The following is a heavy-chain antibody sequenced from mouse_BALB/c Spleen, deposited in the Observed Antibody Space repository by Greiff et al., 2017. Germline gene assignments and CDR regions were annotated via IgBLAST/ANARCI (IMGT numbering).Heavy chain of an antibody. CDR3: ARRGDYDAWFAD. CDR2: IDPFNGGT. J-gene: IGHJ3*01. Sequence: VQLQQSGPELMKPGASVKISCKASGYSFTSYYMHWVKQSHGKSLEWIGYIDPFNGGTSYNQKFKGKATLTVDKSSSTAYMHLSSLTSEDSAVYYCARRGDYDAWFADWGQGTLVTVAA. V-gene: IGHV1S135*01. CDR1: GYSFTSYY. D-gene: IGHD2-4*01.